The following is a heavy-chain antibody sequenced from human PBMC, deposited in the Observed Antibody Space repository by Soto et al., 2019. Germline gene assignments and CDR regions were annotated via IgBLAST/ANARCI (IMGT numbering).Heavy chain of an antibody. CDR2: LIPYNGDR. V-gene: IGHV1-18*01. D-gene: IGHD5-12*01. CDR1: GYTFTSYG. J-gene: IGHJ5*02. CDR3: VRDASSGYRGWWYP. Sequence: ASVKVSCKASGYTFTSYGISWVRQAPGQGLEWMGLLIPYNGDRIYAQKFQGRVILTTDTATNTAYMELGSLRSDDTAVYYCVRDASSGYRGWWYPCGQGTLVTVSS.